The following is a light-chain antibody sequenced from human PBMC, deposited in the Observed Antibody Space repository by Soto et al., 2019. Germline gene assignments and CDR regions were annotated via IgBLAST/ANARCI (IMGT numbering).Light chain of an antibody. CDR2: AAS. V-gene: IGKV1-9*01. Sequence: DIQLTQSPSFLSASVGDRVTITCRASQGISSYLAWYQQKPGKAPKLLIYAASTLQSGVPSRFSGSGSGTEFTLTISSLQPEDFATYYCLQLNSSPFTFGPGTKVGIK. CDR3: LQLNSSPFT. J-gene: IGKJ3*01. CDR1: QGISSY.